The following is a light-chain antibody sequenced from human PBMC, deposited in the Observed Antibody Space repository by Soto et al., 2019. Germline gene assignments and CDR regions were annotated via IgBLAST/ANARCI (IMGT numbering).Light chain of an antibody. Sequence: QMTQSPSTLSASVGDRVTITCRASETILGWLAWYQQKPGKVPRLLIYGASVLQSGVSSRFSGSGSGTEFTLTISSLQPDDFATYYCQQYNSYSGTFGQGTKVDIK. CDR1: ETILGW. CDR3: QQYNSYSGT. V-gene: IGKV1-5*03. J-gene: IGKJ1*01. CDR2: GAS.